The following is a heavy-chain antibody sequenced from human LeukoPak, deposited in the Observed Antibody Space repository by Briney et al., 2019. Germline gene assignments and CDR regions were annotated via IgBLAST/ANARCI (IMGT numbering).Heavy chain of an antibody. CDR1: GYTFTSYG. CDR2: ISAYNGNT. CDR3: ARERVIAARPVWFDP. V-gene: IGHV1-18*01. Sequence: GASVNVSCKASGYTFTSYGISWVRQAPGQGLEWMGWISAYNGNTNYAQKLQGRVTMTTDTSASTAYMELRSLRSDDTAVYYCARERVIAARPVWFDPWGQGTLVTVSS. D-gene: IGHD6-6*01. J-gene: IGHJ5*02.